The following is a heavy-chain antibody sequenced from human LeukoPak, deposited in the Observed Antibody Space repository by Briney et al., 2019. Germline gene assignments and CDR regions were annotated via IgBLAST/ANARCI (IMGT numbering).Heavy chain of an antibody. V-gene: IGHV4-4*07. CDR2: IYTSGSI. CDR3: AREGEYCSSSSCYAAHFDY. CDR1: GGSISSYY. D-gene: IGHD2-2*01. Sequence: SETLSLTCTVSGGSISSYYWSWIRQPAGKGLEWIGRIYTSGSITYYPSLKSRVTMSVDTSRNQFSLKLSSLTAADTAVYYCAREGEYCSSSSCYAAHFDYWGQGTLVTVSS. J-gene: IGHJ4*02.